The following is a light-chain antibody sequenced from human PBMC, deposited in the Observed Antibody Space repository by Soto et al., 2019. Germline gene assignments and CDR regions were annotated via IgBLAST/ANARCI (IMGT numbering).Light chain of an antibody. Sequence: QPVLTQSPSASASLGASVKLTCTLSSGHSNYAIAWHQQQPEKGPRHLMKLNNDGSHSKGDGIPDRFSGSSSGAKRSLTISSLQSEDESDYYCQTWDTGISVVFGGGTKVTVL. V-gene: IGLV4-69*01. CDR1: SGHSNYA. CDR2: LNNDGSH. J-gene: IGLJ2*01. CDR3: QTWDTGISVV.